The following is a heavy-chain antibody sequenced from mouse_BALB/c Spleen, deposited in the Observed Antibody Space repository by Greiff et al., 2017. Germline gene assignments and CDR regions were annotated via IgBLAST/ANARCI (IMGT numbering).Heavy chain of an antibody. V-gene: IGHV2-2*02. CDR1: GFSLTSYG. CDR3: ARLYGSSYVRAMDY. J-gene: IGHJ4*01. Sequence: VQLQQSGPGLVQPSQSLSITCTVSGFSLTSYGVHWVRQSPGKGLEWLGVIWSGGSTDYNAAFISRLSISKDNSKSQVFFKMNSLQANDTAIYYCARLYGSSYVRAMDYWGQGTSVTVSS. CDR2: IWSGGST. D-gene: IGHD1-1*01.